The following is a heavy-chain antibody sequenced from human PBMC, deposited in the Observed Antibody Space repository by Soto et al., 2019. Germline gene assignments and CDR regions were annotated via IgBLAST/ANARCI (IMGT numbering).Heavy chain of an antibody. J-gene: IGHJ5*02. CDR1: GYTFTSYD. Sequence: ASVKVSCKASGYTFTSYDINWVLQATGQGLEGMGWMNPNSGNTGYAQKFQGRGTMTRNTSISTPYMDLTSLRSQGTARYYRARGGARTIFGVVLIPDNWFDPWGPGNLVTVSS. CDR2: MNPNSGNT. CDR3: ARGGARTIFGVVLIPDNWFDP. D-gene: IGHD3-3*01. V-gene: IGHV1-8*01.